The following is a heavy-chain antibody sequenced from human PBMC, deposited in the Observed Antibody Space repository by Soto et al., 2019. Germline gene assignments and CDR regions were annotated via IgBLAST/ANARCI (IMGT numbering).Heavy chain of an antibody. Sequence: QVQLQESGPRLVKPSETLSLTCSVSDSSMSPYYWTWFRQAPGKGLEWIGHLLYRGTATYNPALKGRVTISLDTSKKQVSLKLSSVIAADTAVYYCAREKDLILGGYAFGYWGPGTQVTVSS. V-gene: IGHV4-59*01. D-gene: IGHD1-26*01. CDR2: LLYRGTA. CDR3: AREKDLILGGYAFGY. J-gene: IGHJ3*01. CDR1: DSSMSPYY.